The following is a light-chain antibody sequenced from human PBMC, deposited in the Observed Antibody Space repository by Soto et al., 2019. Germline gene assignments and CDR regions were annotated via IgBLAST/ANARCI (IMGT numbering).Light chain of an antibody. J-gene: IGLJ3*02. Sequence: QSVLTQPPSASGTPGQRVTISCSGSNSNIGENTVNWYQQVPGTAPQILLYSDDQRPSAVPDRFSGSKAGTSASLAISGLQSEDEADYYFAAWDDSLNGWVFGGGTKRTVL. V-gene: IGLV1-44*01. CDR1: NSNIGENT. CDR3: AAWDDSLNGWV. CDR2: SDD.